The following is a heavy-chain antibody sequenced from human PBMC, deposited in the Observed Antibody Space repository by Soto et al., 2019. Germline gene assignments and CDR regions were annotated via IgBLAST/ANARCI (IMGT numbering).Heavy chain of an antibody. D-gene: IGHD3-10*01. CDR2: IYWNDDK. CDR1: GFSLSTSGVG. Sequence: SGPTLVNPTQTLTLTCTFSGFSLSTSGVGVGWIRQPPGKALEWLALIYWNDDKRYSPSLKGRLTITKDTSKNQVVLTMTNMDPVDTATYYCAHRPRTGSYFDYWGQGTLVTVSS. J-gene: IGHJ4*02. CDR3: AHRPRTGSYFDY. V-gene: IGHV2-5*01.